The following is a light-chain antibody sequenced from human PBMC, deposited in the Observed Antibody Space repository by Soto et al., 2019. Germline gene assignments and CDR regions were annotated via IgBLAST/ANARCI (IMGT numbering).Light chain of an antibody. Sequence: IQMTQSPSTLSASVGDSVNITCRASQSISGWLAWYQQKPGKAPKLLIYDASSLESGVPSRFSGSGSGTEFTLTISSLQPDDFATYYCQQYNSYSWTFGQGNKVDIK. V-gene: IGKV1-5*01. CDR1: QSISGW. CDR2: DAS. CDR3: QQYNSYSWT. J-gene: IGKJ1*01.